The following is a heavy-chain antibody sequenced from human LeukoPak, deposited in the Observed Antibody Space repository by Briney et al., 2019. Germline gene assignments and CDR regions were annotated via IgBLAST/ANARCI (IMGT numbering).Heavy chain of an antibody. CDR2: INHSGST. V-gene: IGHV4-34*01. CDR1: GGSFSGYY. CDR3: ARDSGPWGVFDP. D-gene: IGHD3-10*01. Sequence: SETLSLTCAVYGGSFSGYYWSWIRQPPGKGLEGIGEINHSGSTNYNPSLKSRVTISVDKSKNQFSLKLSSVNAADKAVYYCARDSGPWGVFDPWGQGTLVTVSS. J-gene: IGHJ5*02.